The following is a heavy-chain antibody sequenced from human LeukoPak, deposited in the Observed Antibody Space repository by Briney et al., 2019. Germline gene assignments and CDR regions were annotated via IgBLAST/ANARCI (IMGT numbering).Heavy chain of an antibody. CDR2: ISSSGGST. V-gene: IGHV3-23*01. D-gene: IGHD4-23*01. CDR3: ARDDYGGNSHYAFDI. Sequence: PGGSLRLSCAASGFTFSSYAMSWVRQAPGKGLEWVSNISSSGGSTFYADSVKGRFTISSDNSKNTLYLQMNSLRAEDTAVYYCARDDYGGNSHYAFDIWGQGTMVTVSS. CDR1: GFTFSSYA. J-gene: IGHJ3*02.